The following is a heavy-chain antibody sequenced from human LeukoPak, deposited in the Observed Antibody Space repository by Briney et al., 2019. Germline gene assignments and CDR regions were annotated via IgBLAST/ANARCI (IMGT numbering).Heavy chain of an antibody. V-gene: IGHV4-34*01. CDR1: GGSFSGFY. CDR2: INHSGST. Sequence: SETLSLTCAVYGGSFSGFYWSWIRQPPGKGLEWIGEINHSGSTNYNPSLKSRVTISVDTSKNQFSLKLSSVTAADTAVYYCARRIIITMVRGVITPRAYNWFDPWGQGTLVTVSS. J-gene: IGHJ5*02. D-gene: IGHD3-10*01. CDR3: ARRIIITMVRGVITPRAYNWFDP.